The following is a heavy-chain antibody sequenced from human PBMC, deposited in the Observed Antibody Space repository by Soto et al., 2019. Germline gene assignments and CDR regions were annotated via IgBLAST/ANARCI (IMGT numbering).Heavy chain of an antibody. CDR3: SKEGGLSGSYYISSSYYFDY. V-gene: IGHV3-30*18. CDR2: ISYDGSNT. D-gene: IGHD1-26*01. Sequence: SLRLSCVASEFTFSSYGMHWVRQAPGKGLEWVAIISYDGSNTYYADSVKGRFTISRDNSKNTLYLQMNSLRAEDTSVYYCSKEGGLSGSYYISSSYYFDYWGQGTLVTVCS. CDR1: EFTFSSYG. J-gene: IGHJ4*02.